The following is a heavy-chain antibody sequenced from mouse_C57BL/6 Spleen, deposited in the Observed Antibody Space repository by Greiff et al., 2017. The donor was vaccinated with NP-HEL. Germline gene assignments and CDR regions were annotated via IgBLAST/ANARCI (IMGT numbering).Heavy chain of an antibody. D-gene: IGHD2-10*02. CDR3: ARGGYGNGYFDV. J-gene: IGHJ1*03. CDR2: IYPGDGDT. Sequence: VQLKESGAELVKPGASVKISCKASGYAFSSYWMNWVKQRPGKGLEWIGQIYPGDGDTNYNGKFKGKATLTADKSSSTAYMQLSSLTSEDSAVYFCARGGYGNGYFDVWGTGTTVTVSS. V-gene: IGHV1-80*01. CDR1: GYAFSSYW.